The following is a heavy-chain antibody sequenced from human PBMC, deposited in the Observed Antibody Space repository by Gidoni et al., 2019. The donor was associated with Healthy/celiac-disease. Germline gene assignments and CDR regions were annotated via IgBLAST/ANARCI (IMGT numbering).Heavy chain of an antibody. V-gene: IGHV1-58*01. D-gene: IGHD3-16*02. J-gene: IGHJ4*02. CDR1: GFTFTSSA. CDR2: IVVGSGNT. Sequence: QMQLVQSGPEVKKPGTSVKVSCKASGFTFTSSAVQWVRQARGQRLEWIGWIVVGSGNTNYAQKFQERVTITRDMSTSTAYMELSSLRSEDTAVYYCAADFNYIWGSYRKFDYWGQGTLVTVSS. CDR3: AADFNYIWGSYRKFDY.